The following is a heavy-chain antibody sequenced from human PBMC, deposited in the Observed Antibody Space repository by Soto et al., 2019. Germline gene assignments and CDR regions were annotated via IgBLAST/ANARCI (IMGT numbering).Heavy chain of an antibody. Sequence: PGGSLRLSCAASGFTFSSYAMNWVRQAPGKGLEWVSYISSSGSTIYYADSVKGRFTISRDNAKNSLYLQMNSLRAEDTAVYYCARGVYSSSSFYYYYGMDVWGQGTTVTVSS. CDR3: ARGVYSSSSFYYYYGMDV. J-gene: IGHJ6*02. V-gene: IGHV3-48*03. D-gene: IGHD6-6*01. CDR2: ISSSGSTI. CDR1: GFTFSSYA.